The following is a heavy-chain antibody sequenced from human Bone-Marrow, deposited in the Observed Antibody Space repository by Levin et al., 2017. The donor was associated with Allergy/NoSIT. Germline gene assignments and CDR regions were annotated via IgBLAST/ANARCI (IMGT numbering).Heavy chain of an antibody. CDR3: TWGGVVFDY. J-gene: IGHJ4*02. CDR2: IRAQSEGGTT. CDR1: GFTFSNGD. Sequence: PGGSLRLSCAASGFTFSNGDMTWVRQTARKGLEWIGVIRAQSEGGTTDYAAPVKGRATISRDDSKTMLYLRMDSLKSDDTGIYYCTWGGVVFDYWGQGALVAVSS. V-gene: IGHV3-15*01. D-gene: IGHD3-10*01.